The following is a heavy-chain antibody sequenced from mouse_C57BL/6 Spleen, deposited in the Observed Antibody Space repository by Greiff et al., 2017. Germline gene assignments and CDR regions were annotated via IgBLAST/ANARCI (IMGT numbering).Heavy chain of an antibody. V-gene: IGHV10-1*01. Sequence: EVKLMESGGGLVQPKGSLKLSCAASGFSFNTYAMNWVRQAPGKGLEWVARIRSKSNNYETYYAESVKDRFTSSRDDSESMLYLQMNNLKTEDTAMYDCVSGYSNPFAYWGQGTLVTVSA. D-gene: IGHD2-5*01. CDR1: GFSFNTYA. CDR2: IRSKSNNYET. CDR3: VSGYSNPFAY. J-gene: IGHJ3*01.